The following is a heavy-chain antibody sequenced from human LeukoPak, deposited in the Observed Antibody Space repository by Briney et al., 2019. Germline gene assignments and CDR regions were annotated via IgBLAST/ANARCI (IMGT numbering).Heavy chain of an antibody. CDR3: AKVGIDSGSSKPNDY. CDR2: ISGSGGST. V-gene: IGHV3-23*01. CDR1: GFTFSSYA. Sequence: GGSLRLSCAASGFTFSSYAMSWVRQAPGKGLEWVSAISGSGGSTYYADPVKGRFTISRDNSKNTLYLQMNSLRAEDTAVYYCAKVGIDSGSSKPNDYWGQGTLVTVSS. J-gene: IGHJ4*02. D-gene: IGHD1-26*01.